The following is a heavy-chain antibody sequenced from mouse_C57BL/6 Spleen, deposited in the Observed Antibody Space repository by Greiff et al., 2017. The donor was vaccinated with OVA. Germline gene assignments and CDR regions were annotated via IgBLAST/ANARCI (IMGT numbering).Heavy chain of an antibody. CDR3: ARQRITTGEFAY. Sequence: EVKLQESGGGLVQPGGSLKLSCAASGFTFSDYYMYWVRQTPEKRLEWVAFISNGGGSTYYPDTVKGRFTISRDNAKNTLYLQMSRLKSEDTAMYYCARQRITTGEFAYWGQGTLVTVSA. D-gene: IGHD1-1*01. CDR2: ISNGGGST. J-gene: IGHJ3*01. CDR1: GFTFSDYY. V-gene: IGHV5-12*01.